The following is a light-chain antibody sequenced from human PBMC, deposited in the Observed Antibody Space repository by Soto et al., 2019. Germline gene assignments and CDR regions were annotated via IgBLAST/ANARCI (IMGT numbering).Light chain of an antibody. Sequence: QSALTQPASVSGSPGQSITISCTGTSSDVGGFNYVSWHQQHPGKAPKVMIYEVSNRPSGVSNRFSGSKSGNTASLTISGLQAEDESDYYCSPYTSSTTLYVFGTGTKLTVL. CDR3: SPYTSSTTLYV. CDR2: EVS. J-gene: IGLJ1*01. CDR1: SSDVGGFNY. V-gene: IGLV2-14*01.